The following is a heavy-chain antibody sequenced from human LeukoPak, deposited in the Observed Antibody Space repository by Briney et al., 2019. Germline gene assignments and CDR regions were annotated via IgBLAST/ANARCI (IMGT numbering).Heavy chain of an antibody. D-gene: IGHD2-15*01. CDR2: FHDSGSA. V-gene: IGHV4-59*02. Sequence: SETLSLTCTVSGDSVSSYFWSWIRQPPGKGLEWIGYFHDSGSANYNPSLKSRITMSVDTSKNQFSLKLRSVTAADTAVYYCARDSHSVDTATPRGFDPWGQGTLVTVSS. J-gene: IGHJ5*02. CDR1: GDSVSSYF. CDR3: ARDSHSVDTATPRGFDP.